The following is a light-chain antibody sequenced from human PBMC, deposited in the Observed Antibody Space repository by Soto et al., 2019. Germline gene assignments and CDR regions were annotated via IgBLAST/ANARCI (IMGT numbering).Light chain of an antibody. Sequence: ALTQPRSVSGSPGQSVTISCTGTSSDVGGYNYVSWYQQHPGKAPKLMIYDVSKRPSGVPDRLSGSKSGNTASLTISGLQAEDEADYYCCSYAGSYTFVFGTGTKV. J-gene: IGLJ1*01. V-gene: IGLV2-11*01. CDR3: CSYAGSYTFV. CDR2: DVS. CDR1: SSDVGGYNY.